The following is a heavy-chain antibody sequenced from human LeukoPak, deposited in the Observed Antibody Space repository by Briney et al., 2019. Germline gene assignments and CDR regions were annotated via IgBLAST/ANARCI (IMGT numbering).Heavy chain of an antibody. D-gene: IGHD1-26*01. V-gene: IGHV4-31*03. Sequence: PSETLSLTCTVSGGSISSGGYYWSWIRQHPGQGLEWIGYIYYSGSTYYNPSLKSRVTISVDTSKNQFSLKLSSVTAADTAVYYCARNSGSYPRIDYWGQGTLVTVSS. CDR2: IYYSGST. CDR1: GGSISSGGYY. J-gene: IGHJ4*02. CDR3: ARNSGSYPRIDY.